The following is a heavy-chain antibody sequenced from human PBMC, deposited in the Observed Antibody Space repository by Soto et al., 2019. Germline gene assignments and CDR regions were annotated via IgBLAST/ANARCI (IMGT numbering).Heavy chain of an antibody. J-gene: IGHJ4*02. V-gene: IGHV3-23*01. CDR3: TTGLATAVYYFDY. CDR2: ICCSGGST. Sequence: GGSLRLSCAASGFIFSSYAMSWVRQAPGKGLEWVSVICCSGGSTYYADSVKGRFTISRDNSKNTLYLEMNSLKSEDTAVYYCTTGLATAVYYFDYWGRGTLVTVSS. CDR1: GFIFSSYA. D-gene: IGHD2-2*01.